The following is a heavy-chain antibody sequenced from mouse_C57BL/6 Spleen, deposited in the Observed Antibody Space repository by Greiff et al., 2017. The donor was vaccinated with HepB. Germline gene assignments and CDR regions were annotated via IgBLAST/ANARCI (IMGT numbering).Heavy chain of an antibody. V-gene: IGHV1-50*01. CDR1: GYTFTSYW. D-gene: IGHD1-1*01. CDR2: IDPSDSYT. Sequence: QVQLKQPGAELVKPGASVKLSCKASGYTFTSYWMQWVKQRPGQGLEWIGEIDPSDSYTNYNQKFKGKATLTVDTSSSTAYMQLSSLTSEDSAVYYCARGGYYASGDWGQGTTLTVSS. CDR3: ARGGYYASGD. J-gene: IGHJ2*01.